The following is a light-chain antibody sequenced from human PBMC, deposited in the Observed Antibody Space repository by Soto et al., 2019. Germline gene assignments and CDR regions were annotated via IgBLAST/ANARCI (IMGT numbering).Light chain of an antibody. V-gene: IGKV1-27*01. CDR1: QGISNY. J-gene: IGKJ3*01. CDR2: AAS. CDR3: QKYSSVPV. Sequence: DIQMTQSPSSLSASVGDRVTITCRASQGISNYVALYQQKPGKPPKLLIYAASTLQSGVPSRFSGSGSGTDFTLTINSLQPADVATYSCQKYSSVPVFGPGTKVDIK.